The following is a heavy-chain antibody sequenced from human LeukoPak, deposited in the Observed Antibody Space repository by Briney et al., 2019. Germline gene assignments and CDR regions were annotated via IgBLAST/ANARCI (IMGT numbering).Heavy chain of an antibody. J-gene: IGHJ4*02. Sequence: SGPVLGNSTPTLTLTCTFSGLPLGLNGMGVSWLRQPPGKALEWFARIDWDDDIFYTESLKTRLTISKDTAKQQVVLTMSNMDPVDTGLYFCARISRHLAVDYWGQGTLVTVSA. CDR3: ARISRHLAVDY. V-gene: IGHV2-70*16. CDR2: IDWDDDI. CDR1: GLPLGLNGMG.